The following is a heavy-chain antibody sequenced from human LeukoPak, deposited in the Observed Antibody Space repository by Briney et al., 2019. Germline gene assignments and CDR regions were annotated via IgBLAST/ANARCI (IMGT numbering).Heavy chain of an antibody. J-gene: IGHJ4*02. CDR1: GGSISSYY. CDR2: IYTSGST. Sequence: SETLSLTCTVSGGSISSYYWSWIRQPAGKGLEWIGRIYTSGSTNYNPSLKSRVTMSVDTSKNQFSLKLSSVTAADTAVYYCARGGPDYYDSSGYSYQFDYWGQGTLVTVSS. CDR3: ARGGPDYYDSSGYSYQFDY. D-gene: IGHD3-22*01. V-gene: IGHV4-4*07.